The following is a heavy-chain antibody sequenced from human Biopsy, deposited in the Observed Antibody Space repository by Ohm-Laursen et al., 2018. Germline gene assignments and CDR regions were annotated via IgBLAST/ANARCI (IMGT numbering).Heavy chain of an antibody. Sequence: TLSLTCPVYGGSFSNDYWTWIRQSPGKGLEWIGEVSHNGGTNYNPSLKARVSVSMDTSKNQFSLNLTSVTAADTALYYCARGKRGPVAIPRDNPNRIRGWFDPWGPGTLVTVSS. CDR3: ARGKRGPVAIPRDNPNRIRGWFDP. CDR1: GGSFSNDY. D-gene: IGHD2-21*01. V-gene: IGHV4-34*01. J-gene: IGHJ5*02. CDR2: VSHNGGT.